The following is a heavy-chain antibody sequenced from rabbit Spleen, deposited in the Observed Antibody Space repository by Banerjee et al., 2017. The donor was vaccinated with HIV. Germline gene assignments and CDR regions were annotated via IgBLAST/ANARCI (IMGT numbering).Heavy chain of an antibody. CDR1: GVSFCSNY. D-gene: IGHD6-1*01. J-gene: IGHJ4*01. CDR3: ARGEHFSVGFSAFAIYLDL. CDR2: IDVGSSGST. V-gene: IGHV1S40*01. Sequence: QSLEESGGDLVKPGASLTLTCTASGVSFCSNYMCWVRQAPGKGLEWIACIDVGSSGSTYYASWVNGRFTISKTSSTTVTLQMTSLTAADTATYFCARGEHFSVGFSAFAIYLDLWGPGTLVTVS.